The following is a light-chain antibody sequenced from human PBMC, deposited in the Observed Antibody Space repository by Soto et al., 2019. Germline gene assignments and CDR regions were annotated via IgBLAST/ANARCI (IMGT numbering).Light chain of an antibody. Sequence: QSALSQPPSASGSPGQSVTISCTGTSSDVGGYNYVSWCQQHPGKAPKLMIYEVSKRPSGVPDRFSGSKSGNTASLTVSGLQPEDDSNYYCSSYAGSNNLVFGGGTKLTVL. CDR2: EVS. CDR1: SSDVGGYNY. CDR3: SSYAGSNNLV. J-gene: IGLJ2*01. V-gene: IGLV2-8*01.